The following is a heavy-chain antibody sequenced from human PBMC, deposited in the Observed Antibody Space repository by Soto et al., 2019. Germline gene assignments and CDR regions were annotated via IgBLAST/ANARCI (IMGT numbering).Heavy chain of an antibody. V-gene: IGHV4-59*08. CDR1: GGSISGYY. Sequence: TSETLSVTCTVSGGSISGYYWSWIRQPPGKGLEWIGYIYYSGSTNYNPSLKSRVTISVDTSKNQFSLKLSSVTAADTAVYYCASLRDYNFDYWGQGTLVTVSS. CDR3: ASLRDYNFDY. CDR2: IYYSGST. D-gene: IGHD4-4*01. J-gene: IGHJ4*02.